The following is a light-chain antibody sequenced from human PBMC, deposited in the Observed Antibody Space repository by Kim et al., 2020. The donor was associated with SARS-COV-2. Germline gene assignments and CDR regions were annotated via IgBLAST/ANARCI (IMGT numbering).Light chain of an antibody. CDR1: QSLSGW. V-gene: IGKV1-5*03. J-gene: IGKJ1*01. CDR2: KTS. Sequence: DIQMTQSPSTLSASVGDRVINTCRASQSLSGWLAWYQQKPGKALKLVIYKTSRLEVGVPSRFSGSGSETEFTLTISSLQPDDFATYYCQQYNHYSTFGQGTKVDIK. CDR3: QQYNHYST.